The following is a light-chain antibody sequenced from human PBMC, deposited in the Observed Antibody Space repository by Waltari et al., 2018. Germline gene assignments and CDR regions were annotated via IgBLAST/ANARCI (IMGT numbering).Light chain of an antibody. J-gene: IGLJ3*02. CDR2: DVT. Sequence: QSALTQPASVSGSPGQSITISCIGTSSDIGGYNYVSWYQQHPGKDPKVMIYDVTKRPSGVSNPFSGSTSGSTASLTISGLQAEDEADYYCSSYTSSNTWVFGGGTKLTVL. CDR3: SSYTSSNTWV. V-gene: IGLV2-14*01. CDR1: SSDIGGYNY.